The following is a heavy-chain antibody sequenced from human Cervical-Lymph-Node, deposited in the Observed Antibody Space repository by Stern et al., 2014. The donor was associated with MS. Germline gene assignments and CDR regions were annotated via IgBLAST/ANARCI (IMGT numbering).Heavy chain of an antibody. CDR3: ASGYRIFDY. Sequence: QVQLVESGPGLVKPSQTLSLTCTVSGGSISSGSDYWSWIRQPVGKGLEWLGRIHPSGTAYYTPSLKSRVTISTDPSRTQFSLELNSATAADTAIYYCASGYRIFDYWGQGILVTVSS. J-gene: IGHJ4*02. CDR2: IHPSGTA. CDR1: GGSISSGSDY. V-gene: IGHV4-61*02. D-gene: IGHD5-18*01.